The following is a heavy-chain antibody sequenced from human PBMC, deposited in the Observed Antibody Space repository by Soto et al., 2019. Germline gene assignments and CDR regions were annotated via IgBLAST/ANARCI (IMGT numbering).Heavy chain of an antibody. D-gene: IGHD6-13*01. V-gene: IGHV1-69*06. CDR3: ARDQGQLVRSTYYYYGMDV. CDR2: IIPIFGTA. Sequence: VASVKVSCKASGGTFSSYAISWVRQAPGQGLEWMGGIIPIFGTANYAQKFQGRVTITADKSTSTAYMELSSLRSEDTAVYYCARDQGQLVRSTYYYYGMDVWGQGTTVTVSS. J-gene: IGHJ6*02. CDR1: GGTFSSYA.